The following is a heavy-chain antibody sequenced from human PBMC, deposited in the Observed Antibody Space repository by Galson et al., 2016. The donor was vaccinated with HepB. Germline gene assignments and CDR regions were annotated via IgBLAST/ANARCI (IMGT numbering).Heavy chain of an antibody. Sequence: QSGAEVKKPGESLKISCKGSGYTFSNHWIGWVRQMPGKGLEWMGIIYPGDSDTTYSPSFQGQVTISADESISTAYLQRSSLKASDTAMYYCARWRTPTLSGSSACFDYWGQGTLVTVSS. CDR1: GYTFSNHW. D-gene: IGHD6-6*01. CDR3: ARWRTPTLSGSSACFDY. J-gene: IGHJ4*02. CDR2: IYPGDSDT. V-gene: IGHV5-51*01.